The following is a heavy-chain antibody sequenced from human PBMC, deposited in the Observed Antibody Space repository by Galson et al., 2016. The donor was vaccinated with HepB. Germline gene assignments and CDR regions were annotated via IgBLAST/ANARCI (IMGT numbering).Heavy chain of an antibody. Sequence: QSGAEVKKPGESLKISCKVSGYSFTSYWIAWVRQMPGKGLEWMGIIYPGDSDTRYSPSFQGQVTISADKSISTVYLQWRSLKASDTAMYYCARHFREAVTIDRENWFDPWGQGTLVTVSS. CDR2: IYPGDSDT. J-gene: IGHJ5*02. D-gene: IGHD3-3*01. V-gene: IGHV5-51*01. CDR1: GYSFTSYW. CDR3: ARHFREAVTIDRENWFDP.